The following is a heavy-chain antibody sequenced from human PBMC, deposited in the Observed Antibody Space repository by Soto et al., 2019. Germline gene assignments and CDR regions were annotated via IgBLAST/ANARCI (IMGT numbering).Heavy chain of an antibody. CDR2: IYWDDVK. CDR1: GFSLSTSGVG. D-gene: IGHD3-16*01. J-gene: IGHJ1*01. CDR3: AQSEGLGISFQP. V-gene: IGHV2-5*02. Sequence: QITLKESGPTLVKPTQTLTLTCTFSGFSLSTSGVGVGWIRQPPGKALEWLGIIYWDDVKWYSPSLKSRLTLPRDPSKNRVSLTSTHIAPVHRPTISCAQSEGLGISFQPCAAGTRGTSSS.